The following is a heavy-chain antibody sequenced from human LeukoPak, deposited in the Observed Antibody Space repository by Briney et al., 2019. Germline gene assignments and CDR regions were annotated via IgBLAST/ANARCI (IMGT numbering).Heavy chain of an antibody. V-gene: IGHV1-2*02. J-gene: IGHJ4*02. CDR1: GYTFTGYY. Sequence: ASVKVSCKASGYTFTGYYMHWVRQAPGQGLEWMGWINPNSGGTNYAQKFQGRVTMIRDTSISTAYMELSRLRSDDTAVYYCARFPLGQWLGFDYWGQGTLVTVSS. CDR3: ARFPLGQWLGFDY. D-gene: IGHD6-19*01. CDR2: INPNSGGT.